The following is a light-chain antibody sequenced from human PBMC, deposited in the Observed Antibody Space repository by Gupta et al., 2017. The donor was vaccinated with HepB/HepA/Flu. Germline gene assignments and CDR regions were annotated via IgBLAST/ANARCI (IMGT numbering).Light chain of an antibody. J-gene: IGLJ2*01. Sequence: QSALTQIAPVSGSPGQSLTISCTGTSSDVGGFDYVSWYQQYPGKAPKVMIYDVSNRPSGVSNRFSGSKSGNTASLTTSGLQAEDEADYYCSSYTSGSTLVVFGGGTKLTVL. CDR2: DVS. CDR3: SSYTSGSTLVV. CDR1: SSDVGGFDY. V-gene: IGLV2-14*01.